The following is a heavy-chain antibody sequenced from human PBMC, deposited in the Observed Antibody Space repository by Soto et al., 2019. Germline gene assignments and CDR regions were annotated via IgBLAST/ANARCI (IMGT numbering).Heavy chain of an antibody. Sequence: ASVKVSCKVSGYTLTELSMHWVRQAPGKGLEWMGGFDPEDGETIYAQKFQGRVTMTEDTSTDTAYMELSSLRSEDTAVYYCATARGQWMVHYYYYGMDVWVQCTTGTVSS. V-gene: IGHV1-24*01. D-gene: IGHD6-19*01. CDR3: ATARGQWMVHYYYYGMDV. J-gene: IGHJ6*02. CDR2: FDPEDGET. CDR1: GYTLTELS.